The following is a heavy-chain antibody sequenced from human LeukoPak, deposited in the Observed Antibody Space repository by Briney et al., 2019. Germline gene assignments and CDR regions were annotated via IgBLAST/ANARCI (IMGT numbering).Heavy chain of an antibody. Sequence: PGGTLRLSCAASGFTFSSYGMSWVRQAPGKGLEWVSAISGSGGSTYYADSVKGRFTISRDNSKNTLYLQMNSLRAEDTAVYYCAKDQAIVLMVYAIDYWGQGTLVTVSS. CDR1: GFTFSSYG. J-gene: IGHJ4*02. V-gene: IGHV3-23*01. CDR2: ISGSGGST. CDR3: AKDQAIVLMVYAIDY. D-gene: IGHD2-8*01.